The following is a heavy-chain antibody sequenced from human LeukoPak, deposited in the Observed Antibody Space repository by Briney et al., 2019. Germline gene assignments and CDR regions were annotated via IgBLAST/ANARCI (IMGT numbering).Heavy chain of an antibody. J-gene: IGHJ6*03. CDR1: GFTFSDYY. CDR2: ISSSGSTI. V-gene: IGHV3-11*01. Sequence: GGSLRLSCAASGFTFSDYYMSWIRQAPGKGLEWVSYISSSGSTIYYADSVKGRFTISRDNAKNSLYLQMNSLRAEDTAVYYCARVTGVVPAATGLDYYYYYMDVGGKGTTVTISS. CDR3: ARVTGVVPAATGLDYYYYYMDV. D-gene: IGHD2-2*01.